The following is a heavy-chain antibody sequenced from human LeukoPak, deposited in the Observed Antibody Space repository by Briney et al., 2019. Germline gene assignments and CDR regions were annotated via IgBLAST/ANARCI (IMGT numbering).Heavy chain of an antibody. CDR3: ARHGHNIVYFYYMDV. V-gene: IGHV4-38-2*02. Sequence: SETLSLTCTVSGYPISSGYYWSWLRQPPGKGLEWIGSLYHNGKTYYNPSLRDRVTMSVDASTNQFSLKVSLVTAADTAVYYCARHGHNIVYFYYMDVWGKGTTVTVSS. CDR1: GYPISSGYY. CDR2: LYHNGKT. D-gene: IGHD1-1*01. J-gene: IGHJ6*03.